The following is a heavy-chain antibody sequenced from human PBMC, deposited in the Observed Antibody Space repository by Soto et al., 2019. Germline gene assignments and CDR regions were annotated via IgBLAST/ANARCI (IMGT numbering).Heavy chain of an antibody. CDR2: ISYDGSNE. Sequence: QVQLVESGGGVVQPGRSLIISCAASGFTFSSYAMHWVRQAPGNGLEWVAIISYDGSNEYYADSVKGRFSISRDNSKNTLYLLMNSLRAEDTAVYYCAREMVAPSDYYYGLDVWGQGTTVTVSS. J-gene: IGHJ6*02. CDR1: GFTFSSYA. D-gene: IGHD2-15*01. CDR3: AREMVAPSDYYYGLDV. V-gene: IGHV3-30-3*01.